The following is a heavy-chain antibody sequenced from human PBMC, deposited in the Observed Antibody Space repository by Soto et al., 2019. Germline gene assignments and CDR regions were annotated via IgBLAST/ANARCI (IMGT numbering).Heavy chain of an antibody. CDR2: IYYSGST. D-gene: IGHD3-22*01. CDR1: GRSVNSSSYY. CDR3: ARQGSGSGYYYVGFDY. Sequence: NPSETLSLTCSVSGRSVNSSSYYRGWVCLPPGKGLEWIGSIYYSGSTYYNPSLKSRVTISVDTSKNQFSLKLSSVTAADTAVYYCARQGSGSGYYYVGFDYWGQGTLVTVS. V-gene: IGHV4-39*01. J-gene: IGHJ4*02.